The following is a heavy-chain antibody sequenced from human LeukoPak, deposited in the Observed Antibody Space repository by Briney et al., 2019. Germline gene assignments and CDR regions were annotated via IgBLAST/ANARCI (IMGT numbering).Heavy chain of an antibody. CDR1: GSIFTSYW. J-gene: IGHJ5*02. V-gene: IGHV5-51*01. CDR2: NYPGDYDT. D-gene: IGHD2-2*01. CDR3: AIARPSFYWFDP. Sequence: GASLQICGEGSGSIFTSYWIGWVRALGGKGEGWMGINYPGDYDTRESPSIEGQVIISANKSISTAYLQWSSLKASDTAMYYCAIARPSFYWFDPWGREPWSPSPQ.